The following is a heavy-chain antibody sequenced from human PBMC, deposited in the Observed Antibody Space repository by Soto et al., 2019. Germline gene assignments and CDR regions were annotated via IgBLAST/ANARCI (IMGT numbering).Heavy chain of an antibody. D-gene: IGHD6-19*01. CDR1: GFTFSSYW. CDR3: AGGSGWLIDF. V-gene: IGHV3-7*03. CDR2: IRKDGGER. Sequence: EEHLVESGGGLVQPGGSLRLSCSGSGFTFSSYWMNWVRQAPGKGLEWVAIIRKDGGERLYVDSVKGRFTISRDNARNSLYLQMDSLRVEDTAVYYCAGGSGWLIDFGCRGTLVTVSS. J-gene: IGHJ4*02.